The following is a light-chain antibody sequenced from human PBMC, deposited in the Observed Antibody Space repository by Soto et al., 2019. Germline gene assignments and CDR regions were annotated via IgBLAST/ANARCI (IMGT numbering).Light chain of an antibody. CDR1: TSNVGSYNF. CDR3: CSYVTGNIRV. J-gene: IGLJ1*01. Sequence: QSVLTQPASVSGSPGQSITISCTGTTSNVGSYNFVSGYQQHPGKAAKVVIYEVNQRPSGVSDRLSGSKSGNTASLTISGVQAEDDADYYCCSYVTGNIRVFGSGTKLIVL. V-gene: IGLV2-23*02. CDR2: EVN.